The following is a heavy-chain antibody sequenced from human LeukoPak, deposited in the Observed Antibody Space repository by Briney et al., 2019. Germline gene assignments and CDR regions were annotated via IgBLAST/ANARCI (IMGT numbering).Heavy chain of an antibody. CDR2: MNPNSGGT. D-gene: IGHD1-20*01. J-gene: IGHJ6*02. CDR3: AREDNWNDAGMDV. Sequence: VASVKVSCKASGYTFTSYDINWVRQATGQGLEWMGWMNPNSGGTNYAHKFQGRVSMTRGTSISTVYMEMRRLRSDDTAVYYCAREDNWNDAGMDVWGQGTTVTVSS. V-gene: IGHV1-2*02. CDR1: GYTFTSYD.